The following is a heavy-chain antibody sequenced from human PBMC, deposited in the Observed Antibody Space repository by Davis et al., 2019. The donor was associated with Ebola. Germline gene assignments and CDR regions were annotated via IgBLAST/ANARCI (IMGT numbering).Heavy chain of an antibody. Sequence: MPSETLSLTCTVSGGSISSSTYYWGWIRQPPGKGLEWIGSIYYSGSTYYNPSLKSRVTISVDTFKNQFSLKLSSVTAADTAVYYCARRGATMVQGVINLFDYWGQGTLVTVSS. V-gene: IGHV4-39*01. CDR1: GGSISSSTYY. D-gene: IGHD3-10*01. CDR3: ARRGATMVQGVINLFDY. J-gene: IGHJ4*02. CDR2: IYYSGST.